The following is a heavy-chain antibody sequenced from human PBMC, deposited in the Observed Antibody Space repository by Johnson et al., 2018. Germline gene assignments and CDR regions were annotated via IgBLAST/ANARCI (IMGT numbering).Heavy chain of an antibody. D-gene: IGHD4-11*01. J-gene: IGHJ6*03. Sequence: VQLVQSGGGLVKPGGSLRLSCAASGFTFSTYSMNWVRQAPGKGLEWVSSISSSSSYIYYADSVKGRFTISRDNAENSLYLQMNSLSAEDTAVYYCAREGAYYSNYDYYMDVWGKGTTVTVSS. CDR1: GFTFSTYS. CDR2: ISSSSSYI. CDR3: AREGAYYSNYDYYMDV. V-gene: IGHV3-21*01.